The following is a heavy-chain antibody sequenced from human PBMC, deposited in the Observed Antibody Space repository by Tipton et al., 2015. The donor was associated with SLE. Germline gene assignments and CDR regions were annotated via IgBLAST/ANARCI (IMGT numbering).Heavy chain of an antibody. Sequence: LRLSCNVSSGSITGHYWSWIRQPPGKGMEWIGYIYYTGSTYYNLSLRGRDTISLDTSKRQFFLKLSAVTAADTAVYYCARQSVAVAGKGYFDYWGQGTLVTVSS. CDR2: IYYTGST. D-gene: IGHD6-19*01. J-gene: IGHJ4*02. CDR1: SGSITGHY. V-gene: IGHV4-59*11. CDR3: ARQSVAVAGKGYFDY.